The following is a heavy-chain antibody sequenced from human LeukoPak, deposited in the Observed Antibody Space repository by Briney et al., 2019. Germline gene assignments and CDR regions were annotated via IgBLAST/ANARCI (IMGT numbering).Heavy chain of an antibody. CDR3: TTEEGLNDFYFDS. D-gene: IGHD2-21*02. V-gene: IGHV3-15*01. CDR2: IRSIPNVGTT. J-gene: IGHJ4*02. Sequence: PGGSLTLSWAASGVTFSNAWLAWVRLAPRKGLEWVGRIRSIPNVGTTDYAPPVKGRFTISRDNSINTVFLQVTSLKAEDTAVYYCTTEEGLNDFYFDSWGQGTLVTVSS. CDR1: GVTFSNAW.